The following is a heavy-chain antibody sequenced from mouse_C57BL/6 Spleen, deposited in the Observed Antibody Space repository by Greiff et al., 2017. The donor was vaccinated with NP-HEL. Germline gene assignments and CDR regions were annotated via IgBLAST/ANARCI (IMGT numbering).Heavy chain of an antibody. Sequence: EVHLVESGGGLVQPGGSLSLSCAASGFTFTDYYMSWVRQPPGKALEWLGFIRNKANGYTTEYSASVKGRFTISRDNSQSILYLQMNALRAEDSATYYCARYRSNYYWYFDVWGTGTTVTVSS. CDR2: IRNKANGYTT. V-gene: IGHV7-3*01. CDR3: ARYRSNYYWYFDV. D-gene: IGHD2-5*01. CDR1: GFTFTDYY. J-gene: IGHJ1*03.